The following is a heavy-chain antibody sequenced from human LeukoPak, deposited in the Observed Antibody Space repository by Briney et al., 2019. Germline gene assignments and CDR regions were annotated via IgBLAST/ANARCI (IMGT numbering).Heavy chain of an antibody. D-gene: IGHD3-16*02. CDR2: IIPIFGTA. CDR1: GGTFSSYA. J-gene: IGHJ4*02. Sequence: SVKVSCKVSGGTFSSYAISWVRQAPGQGLEWMGGIIPIFGTANYAQKFQGRVTITADESTSTAYMELRSLRSDDTAVYYCAILRLGELSPGLGYWGQGTLVTVSS. V-gene: IGHV1-69*01. CDR3: AILRLGELSPGLGY.